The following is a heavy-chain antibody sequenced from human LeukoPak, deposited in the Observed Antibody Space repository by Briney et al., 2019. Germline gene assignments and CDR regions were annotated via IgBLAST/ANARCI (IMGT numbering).Heavy chain of an antibody. CDR1: GGSISSSNW. V-gene: IGHV4-4*02. CDR3: ASNSGYSSGWYLGGTFDY. J-gene: IGHJ4*02. D-gene: IGHD6-19*01. CDR2: IYHSGST. Sequence: PSETLSLTCAVSGGSISSSNWWSWVRQPPGKGLEWIGEIYHSGSTNYNPSLKSRVTISVDKSKNQFSLKLSSVTAADTAVYYCASNSGYSSGWYLGGTFDYWGQGTLVTVSS.